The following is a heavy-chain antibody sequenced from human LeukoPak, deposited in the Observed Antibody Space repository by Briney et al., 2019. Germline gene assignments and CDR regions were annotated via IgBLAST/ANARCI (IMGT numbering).Heavy chain of an antibody. CDR2: ISYDGSNK. CDR3: AKPIVDIVVAVAATEDLGAFDI. CDR1: GFTFSSYG. Sequence: PGRSLRLSCAASGFTFSSYGMHWVRQAPGKGLEWVAVISYDGSNKYYADSVKGRFTISRDNSKNTLYLQMNSLRAEDTAVYYCAKPIVDIVVAVAATEDLGAFDIWGQGTMVTVSS. J-gene: IGHJ3*02. V-gene: IGHV3-30*18. D-gene: IGHD2-15*01.